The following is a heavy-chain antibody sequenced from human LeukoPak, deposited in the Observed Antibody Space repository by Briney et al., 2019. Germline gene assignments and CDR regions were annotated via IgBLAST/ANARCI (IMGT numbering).Heavy chain of an antibody. D-gene: IGHD6-13*01. V-gene: IGHV3-21*01. J-gene: IGHJ4*02. CDR1: GFTFSSYS. Sequence: GGSLRLSCAASGFTFSSYSMNWVRQAPGKGLEWVSSISSSSSYIYYADSVKGRFTISRDNAKNSLYLQMNSLRAEDTAVYYCARDKVAAAVKDYWGQGTLVTVSS. CDR2: ISSSSSYI. CDR3: ARDKVAAAVKDY.